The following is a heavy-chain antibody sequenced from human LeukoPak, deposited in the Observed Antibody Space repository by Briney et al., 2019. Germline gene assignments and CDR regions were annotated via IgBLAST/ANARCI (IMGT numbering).Heavy chain of an antibody. D-gene: IGHD3-3*01. CDR2: IYYSGST. CDR1: GGSISSGGYY. V-gene: IGHV4-31*03. CDR3: ASSSITIFAGAFDI. J-gene: IGHJ3*02. Sequence: SETLSLTCTVSGGSISSGGYYWSWFRQHPGKGLEWIGYIYYSGSTYYNPSLKSRVTISVDTSKNQFSLKLSSVTAADTAVYYCASSSITIFAGAFDIWGQGTMVTVSS.